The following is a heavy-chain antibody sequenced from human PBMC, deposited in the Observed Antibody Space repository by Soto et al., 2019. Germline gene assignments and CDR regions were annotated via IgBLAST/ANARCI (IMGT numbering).Heavy chain of an antibody. CDR1: GFNFNTYF. CDR3: ARDDYHGSNCDLAY. CDR2: IFPNGRDK. J-gene: IGHJ4*02. D-gene: IGHD3-10*01. V-gene: IGHV3-30*13. Sequence: QVLLVQSGGGVVQPGRSLRLSCAASGFNFNTYFMHWVRQAPGKGLEWVAMIFPNGRDKEYADSVKGRFTTSRDNSNTGMYLQMDSLIPEDTAVYYCARDDYHGSNCDLAYWGQGALVTVSS.